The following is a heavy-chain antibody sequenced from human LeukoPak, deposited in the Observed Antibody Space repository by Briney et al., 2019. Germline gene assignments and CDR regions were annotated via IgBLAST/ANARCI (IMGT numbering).Heavy chain of an antibody. V-gene: IGHV3-23*01. Sequence: GGSLRLSCATSGFTFSSYAMSWVRQAPGKGLEWVSGIIASGGSTYYADSVKGRFTISRDNSKNTLYLQMNSLRAEDTAVYYYAKDYYGGDSHYYGMDVWGQGTTVTVSS. D-gene: IGHD4-23*01. CDR1: GFTFSSYA. J-gene: IGHJ6*02. CDR3: AKDYYGGDSHYYGMDV. CDR2: IIASGGST.